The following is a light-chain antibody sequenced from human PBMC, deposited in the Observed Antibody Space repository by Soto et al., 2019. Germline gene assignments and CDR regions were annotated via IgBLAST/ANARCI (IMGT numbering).Light chain of an antibody. CDR3: QQYENLPYS. V-gene: IGKV1-33*01. J-gene: IGKJ2*03. CDR1: QDINNY. Sequence: DIQMTQSPPSLSASVGDRVTITCQATQDINNYLNWYHQKPGKAPKLLIYDASNLQTGVPSRFSGSGSGTDFSFTISRLQSEDLGTYYCQQYENLPYSFGQGTKLEI. CDR2: DAS.